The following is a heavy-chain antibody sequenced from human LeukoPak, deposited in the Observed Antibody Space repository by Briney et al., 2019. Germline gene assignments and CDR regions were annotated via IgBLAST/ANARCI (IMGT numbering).Heavy chain of an antibody. J-gene: IGHJ5*02. CDR2: MNPNSGNK. D-gene: IGHD3-10*01. CDR3: ARVLSGLLWFGELSA. V-gene: IGHV1-8*01. Sequence: GASVKVSCKASGYTFTSYDINWVRQATGQGLEWMGWMNPNSGNKGYAQKFQGRVTMTRDTSISTAYMELSRLRSDDTAVYYCARVLSGLLWFGELSAWGQGTLVTVSS. CDR1: GYTFTSYD.